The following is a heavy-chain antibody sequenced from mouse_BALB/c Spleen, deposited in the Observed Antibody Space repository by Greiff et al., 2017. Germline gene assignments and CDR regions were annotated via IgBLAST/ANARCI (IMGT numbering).Heavy chain of an antibody. CDR3: ARYGNSLYYAMDY. CDR2: IDPANGNT. Sequence: VHVKQSGAELVKPGASVKLSCTASGFNIKDTYMHWVKQRPEQGLEWIGRIDPANGNTKYDPKFQGKATITADTSSNTAYLQLSSLTSEDTAVYYCARYGNSLYYAMDYWGQGTSVTVSS. D-gene: IGHD2-1*01. J-gene: IGHJ4*01. CDR1: GFNIKDTY. V-gene: IGHV14-3*02.